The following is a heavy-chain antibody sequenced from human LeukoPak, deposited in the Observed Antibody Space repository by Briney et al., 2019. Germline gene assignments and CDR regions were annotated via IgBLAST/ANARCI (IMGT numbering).Heavy chain of an antibody. J-gene: IGHJ4*02. CDR1: GFTFNGYN. D-gene: IGHD4-17*01. V-gene: IGHV3-48*01. Sequence: GGSLRLSCAASGFTFNGYNMNWVRQAPGKGLEWVSYISSSSSIIYYADSVKGRFTISRDNAKNSLFLHMNSLRAEDTAVYFCATYGDYGAFDYWGQGTLVTVSS. CDR3: ATYGDYGAFDY. CDR2: ISSSSSII.